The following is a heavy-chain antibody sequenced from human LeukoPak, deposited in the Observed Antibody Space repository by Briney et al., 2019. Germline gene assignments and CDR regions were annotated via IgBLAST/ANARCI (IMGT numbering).Heavy chain of an antibody. J-gene: IGHJ4*02. CDR2: INPRGGST. D-gene: IGHD6-25*01. CDR1: GYTFTGYY. CDR3: ARVGSAAATADY. V-gene: IGHV1-46*01. Sequence: ASVKVSCKASGYTFTGYYMHWMRQAPGQGPEWMGIINPRGGSTDYSQKFQGRITMTSDTSTSTVYMELSSLRSGDTAVYFCARVGSAAATADYWGQGTLVTVSS.